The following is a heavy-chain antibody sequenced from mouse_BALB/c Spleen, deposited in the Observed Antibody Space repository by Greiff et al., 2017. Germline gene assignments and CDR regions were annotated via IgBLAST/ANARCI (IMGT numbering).Heavy chain of an antibody. V-gene: IGHV3-8*02. D-gene: IGHD1-1*01. Sequence: DVKLVESGPSLVKPSQTLSLTCSVTGDSITSGYWNWIRKFPGNKLEYMGYISYSGSTYYNPSLKSRISITRDTSKNQYYLQLNSVTTEDTATYYCARDYYGSSYDYYAMDYWGQGTSVTVSS. CDR2: ISYSGST. CDR1: GDSITSGY. J-gene: IGHJ4*01. CDR3: ARDYYGSSYDYYAMDY.